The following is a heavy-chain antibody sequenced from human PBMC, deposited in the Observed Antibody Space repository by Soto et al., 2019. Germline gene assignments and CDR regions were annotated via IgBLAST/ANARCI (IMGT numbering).Heavy chain of an antibody. D-gene: IGHD1-26*01. V-gene: IGHV1-69*13. CDR3: ARVMSKRNIPGSIVGARQDAFDI. CDR1: GGTFSSYA. Sequence: ASVKVSCKASGGTFSSYAISWVRQAPGQGLEWMGGIIPIFGTANYAQKFQGRVTITADESTSTAYMELSSLRSEDTAVYYCARVMSKRNIPGSIVGARQDAFDIWGQGTMVTVSS. J-gene: IGHJ3*02. CDR2: IIPIFGTA.